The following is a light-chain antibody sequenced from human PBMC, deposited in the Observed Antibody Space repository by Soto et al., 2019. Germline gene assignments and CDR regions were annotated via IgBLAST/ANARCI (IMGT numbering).Light chain of an antibody. J-gene: IGKJ4*01. CDR3: QQRCNWPLT. CDR2: DAS. Sequence: EIVLTQSPATLSLSPGERATLSCRASQSVSSYLAWYQQKPGQAPRLLIYDASTRATGIPARFSGSGSGTDVTLTITSLEPEDFAVYYCQQRCNWPLTFGGGTKVEIK. CDR1: QSVSSY. V-gene: IGKV3-11*01.